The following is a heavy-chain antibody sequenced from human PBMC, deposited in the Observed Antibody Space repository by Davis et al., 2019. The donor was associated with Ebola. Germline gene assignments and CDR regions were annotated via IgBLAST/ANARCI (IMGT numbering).Heavy chain of an antibody. D-gene: IGHD3-16*02. CDR3: ARGLYDYIWGSYRFYYYYYGMDV. J-gene: IGHJ6*02. CDR1: GFTFSSYG. V-gene: IGHV3-33*01. Sequence: GESLKISCAASGFTFSSYGMHWVRQAPGKGLEWVAVIWYDGSNKYYADSVKGRFTISRDNSKNTLYLQMNSLRADDTAVYYCARGLYDYIWGSYRFYYYYYGMDVWGQGTTVTVSS. CDR2: IWYDGSNK.